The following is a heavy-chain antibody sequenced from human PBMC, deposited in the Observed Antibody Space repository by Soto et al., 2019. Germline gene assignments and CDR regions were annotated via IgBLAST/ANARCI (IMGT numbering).Heavy chain of an antibody. J-gene: IGHJ4*02. CDR1: GGSISSSSYY. Sequence: SETLSLTCTVSGGSISSSSYYWGWIRQPPGKGLEWIGSIYYSGSTYYNPSLKSRVTISVDTSKNQFSLKLSSVTAADTAVYYSARLPHYPYRWGSYRYAHYFDYWGQAILVNVS. D-gene: IGHD3-16*02. CDR2: IYYSGST. CDR3: ARLPHYPYRWGSYRYAHYFDY. V-gene: IGHV4-39*01.